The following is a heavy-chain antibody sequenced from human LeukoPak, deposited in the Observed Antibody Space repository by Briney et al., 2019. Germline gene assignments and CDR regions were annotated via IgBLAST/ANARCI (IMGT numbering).Heavy chain of an antibody. D-gene: IGHD1-26*01. Sequence: SGGSLRLSCAASGFTFSSYSMNWVRQAPGKGLEWVSSISDSSSYIYYADSVRGRFTISRDNAKNSLYLQMNSLRAEDTAMYYCARADLSGSYFHPHFLDYWGQGTLVTVSS. V-gene: IGHV3-21*01. CDR2: ISDSSSYI. J-gene: IGHJ4*02. CDR3: ARADLSGSYFHPHFLDY. CDR1: GFTFSSYS.